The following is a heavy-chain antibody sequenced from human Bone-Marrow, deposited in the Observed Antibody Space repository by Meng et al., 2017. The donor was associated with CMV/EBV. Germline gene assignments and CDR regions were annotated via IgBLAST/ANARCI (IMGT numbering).Heavy chain of an antibody. CDR3: AKDPSPYSSSWYYFDY. D-gene: IGHD6-13*01. CDR1: GVTFSSDD. CDR2: ISYDGSNK. J-gene: IGHJ4*02. V-gene: IGHV3-30*18. Sequence: SGVTFSSDDLHWVRQPPGKGLEWVAVISYDGSNKYSADSVKGRFAISRDNSKNTVYLQMNSLRVEDTAMYDCAKDPSPYSSSWYYFDYWGQGTLVTVSS.